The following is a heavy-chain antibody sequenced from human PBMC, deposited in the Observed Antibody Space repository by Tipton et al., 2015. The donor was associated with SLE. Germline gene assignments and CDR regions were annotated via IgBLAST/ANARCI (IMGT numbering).Heavy chain of an antibody. J-gene: IGHJ4*02. Sequence: TLSLTCSVPGDSISKGGYFYSWIRHHPGTGLEWIGFIYYSGSTHYNPSLKNRVTVALDTPKNHFSLHLTSVTATDSAVYYCARGPFYFDTTSYFDAWGPGALVTVSS. CDR2: IYYSGST. CDR3: ARGPFYFDTTSYFDA. CDR1: GDSISKGGYF. V-gene: IGHV4-31*03. D-gene: IGHD3-22*01.